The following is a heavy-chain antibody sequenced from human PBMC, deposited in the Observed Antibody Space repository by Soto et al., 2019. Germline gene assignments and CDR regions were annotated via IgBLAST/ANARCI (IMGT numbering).Heavy chain of an antibody. Sequence: QLQLQESGPGLVKPSETLSLTCTVSGGSISSSSYFWGWIRQPPGKGLEWIGSIYYSGNTYYNPSLKSRVTISVDTSKNQFSLKLSSVTAADTAVYYCARGTSLWNGYRYGMDVWGQGTTVTVSS. CDR2: IYYSGNT. J-gene: IGHJ6*02. V-gene: IGHV4-39*01. CDR1: GGSISSSSYF. CDR3: ARGTSLWNGYRYGMDV. D-gene: IGHD3-3*01.